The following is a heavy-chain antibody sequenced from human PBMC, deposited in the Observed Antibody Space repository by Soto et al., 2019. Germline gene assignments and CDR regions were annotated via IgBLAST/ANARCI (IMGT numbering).Heavy chain of an antibody. D-gene: IGHD1-26*01. Sequence: QLQLQESGPGLVKPSETLSLTCTVSGGSISSSSYYWGWIRQPPGKGLEWIGSIYYIGSNYYNPSLNSRVTIPVDPSKTHFPLKLSSVAAADTAVYYCATQEVGGSYVYTFDPWGQGTLVTVSS. V-gene: IGHV4-39*02. J-gene: IGHJ5*02. CDR3: ATQEVGGSYVYTFDP. CDR2: IYYIGSN. CDR1: GGSISSSSYY.